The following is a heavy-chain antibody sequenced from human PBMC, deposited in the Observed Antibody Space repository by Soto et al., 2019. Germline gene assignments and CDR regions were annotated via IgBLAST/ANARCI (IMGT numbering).Heavy chain of an antibody. Sequence: QEQMVESGGGVVQPEKSLRLSCAASEFTFTNYFMYWVRQAPAKGLEWVAGISYDGNNKYYGDSVKGRFTISRDNSNSTLFLQMDSLRAEDTAMYYCARDDQYYGIDLWGQGTTVTVSS. D-gene: IGHD2-2*01. J-gene: IGHJ6*02. CDR2: ISYDGNNK. CDR1: EFTFTNYF. CDR3: ARDDQYYGIDL. V-gene: IGHV3-30-3*01.